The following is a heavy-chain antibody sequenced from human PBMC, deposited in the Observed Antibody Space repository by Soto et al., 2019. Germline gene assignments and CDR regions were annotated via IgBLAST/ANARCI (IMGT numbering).Heavy chain of an antibody. J-gene: IGHJ4*02. V-gene: IGHV3-7*04. CDR2: INQDGSEK. CDR1: ESTVSRDW. CDR3: SGGVGDAF. Sequence: EVHLVESGGGLVQTGGSLRLSCAIFESTVSRDWMNWVRQAPGKGLEWVAHINQDGSEKYYVDSVKGRFTIPRDNAKKSLYLQMNRPTPADTAMYYCSGGVGDAFWGQGTLVTVSS. D-gene: IGHD1-26*01.